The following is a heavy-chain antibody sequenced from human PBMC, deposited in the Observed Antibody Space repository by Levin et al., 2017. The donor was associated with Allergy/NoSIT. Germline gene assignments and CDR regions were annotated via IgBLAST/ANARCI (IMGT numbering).Heavy chain of an antibody. CDR3: SRAESPESPPGEV. J-gene: IGHJ6*02. CDR1: GFIFSSYA. D-gene: IGHD1-14*01. CDR2: ITDNGGRA. Sequence: PGGSLRLSCAASGFIFSSYAMHWVRQTPGKGLEYVAAITDNGGRAYYGNSVKGKFTVSRDNSRSMLYLQVGSLGAEDTAVYYCSRAESPESPPGEVWGQGTTVTVS. V-gene: IGHV3-64*01.